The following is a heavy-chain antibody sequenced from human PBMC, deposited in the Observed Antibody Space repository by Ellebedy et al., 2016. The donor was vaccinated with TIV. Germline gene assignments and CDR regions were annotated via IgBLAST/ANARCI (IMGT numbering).Heavy chain of an antibody. CDR2: IYYNGNT. CDR1: GDSISCTNCF. CDR3: ARSITGWYYYGLDV. J-gene: IGHJ6*02. V-gene: IGHV4-39*07. Sequence: SETLSLXXTVSGDSISCTNCFWAWIRQPPGEGLEWIGSIYYNGNTYSNPSLKSRVTISVDTSKNQFSLKAFSVTAADTAVYYCARSITGWYYYGLDVWGQGATVTVSS. D-gene: IGHD6-19*01.